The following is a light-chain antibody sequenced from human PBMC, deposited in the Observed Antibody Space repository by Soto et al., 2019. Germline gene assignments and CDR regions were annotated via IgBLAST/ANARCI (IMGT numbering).Light chain of an antibody. J-gene: IGKJ4*01. CDR1: QSVSSN. Sequence: EIVMTQSPATLSVSPGERATLSCRASQSVSSNLAWHQQKPGQTPKLLIYVACTRATGIPARFSRSGSGTEFSLTISSLQSEEFVIYYCQQYDVWPLSFGGGTKGEFK. CDR2: VAC. V-gene: IGKV3-15*01. CDR3: QQYDVWPLS.